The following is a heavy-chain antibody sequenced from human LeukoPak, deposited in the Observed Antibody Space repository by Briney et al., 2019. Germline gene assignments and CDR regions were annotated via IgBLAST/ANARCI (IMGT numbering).Heavy chain of an antibody. D-gene: IGHD2-8*01. CDR1: GFAFSNYA. J-gene: IGHJ4*02. CDR3: AKDVCTSPRCLLYSDS. V-gene: IGHV3-23*01. Sequence: GGSLRLSCATSGFAFSNYAMSWFRQAPGKGLEWVSGISGVNTYYADSVKGRFTISRDNSKNVLYVQMNRLRVEDTAVYFCAKDVCTSPRCLLYSDSWGQGSLVTVSS. CDR2: ISGVNT.